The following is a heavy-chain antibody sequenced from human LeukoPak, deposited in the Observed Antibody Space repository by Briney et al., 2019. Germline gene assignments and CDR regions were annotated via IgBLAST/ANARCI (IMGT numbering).Heavy chain of an antibody. CDR1: GFTFSSYA. V-gene: IGHV3-23*01. CDR3: GKTGPPTIFGVVTIDY. D-gene: IGHD3-3*01. Sequence: GGSLRLSCAASGFTFSSYAMSWVRQAPGKGLEWVSGISGSGGSTYYADSVKGRFAISRDNSKNTLFLQMSSLRAEDTAVYYCGKTGPPTIFGVVTIDYWGQGTLVTVSS. CDR2: ISGSGGST. J-gene: IGHJ4*02.